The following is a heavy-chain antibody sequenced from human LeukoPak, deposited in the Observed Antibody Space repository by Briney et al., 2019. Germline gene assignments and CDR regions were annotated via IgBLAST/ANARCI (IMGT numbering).Heavy chain of an antibody. CDR1: GLTFNNYA. CDR3: ARYYDFWSAHIGEGPRYYMDV. Sequence: PGGSLRLSCEASGLTFNNYAMHWIRQAPGKGLEWVSYISSSGSTIYYADSVKGRFTISRDNAKNSLYLQMNSLRAEDTAVYYCARYYDFWSAHIGEGPRYYMDVWGKGTTVTVSS. D-gene: IGHD3-3*01. V-gene: IGHV3-11*04. J-gene: IGHJ6*03. CDR2: ISSSGSTI.